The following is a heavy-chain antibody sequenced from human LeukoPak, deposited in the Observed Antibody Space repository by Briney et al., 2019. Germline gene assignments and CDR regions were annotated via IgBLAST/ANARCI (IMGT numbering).Heavy chain of an antibody. D-gene: IGHD3-22*01. CDR3: ARQDHYYDSSTFDY. CDR2: IYYSGST. J-gene: IGHJ4*02. CDR1: GGSISSSSYY. V-gene: IGHV4-39*01. Sequence: SETLSLTCTVSGGSISSSSYYWGWIRQPPGKGLEWIGSIYYSGSTYYNPSLKSRVTISVDTSKNQFPLKLSSVTAADTAVYYCARQDHYYDSSTFDYWGQGTLVTVSS.